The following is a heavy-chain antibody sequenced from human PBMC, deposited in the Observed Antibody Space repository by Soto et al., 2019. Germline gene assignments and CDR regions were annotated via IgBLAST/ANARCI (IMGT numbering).Heavy chain of an antibody. J-gene: IGHJ2*01. CDR1: GFTFSDYW. Sequence: EVQLVESGGGSVQPGGSLTLSCAASGFTFSDYWIHWVRQAPGKGLVWVSRINSDGSSTTYADSVKGRFTSSRDNAKNTLYLKMNSLRAEDTAVYYCARSRGFGDNWNWYFDLWGRGTLVTVSS. CDR3: ARSRGFGDNWNWYFDL. CDR2: INSDGSST. V-gene: IGHV3-74*01. D-gene: IGHD3-10*01.